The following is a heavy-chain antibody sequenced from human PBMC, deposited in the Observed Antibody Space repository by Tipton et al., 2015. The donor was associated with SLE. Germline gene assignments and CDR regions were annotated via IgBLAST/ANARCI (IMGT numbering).Heavy chain of an antibody. CDR3: ARLPYLWQWLVRAFDI. Sequence: GLVKPSETLSLTCTVSGGSISSYYWSWIRQPPGKGLEWIGEINHSGSTNYNPSLKSRVTISVDTSKNQFSLELSSVTAADTAVYYCARLPYLWQWLVRAFDIWGQGTMVTVSS. D-gene: IGHD6-19*01. CDR1: GGSISSYY. V-gene: IGHV4-34*01. J-gene: IGHJ3*02. CDR2: INHSGST.